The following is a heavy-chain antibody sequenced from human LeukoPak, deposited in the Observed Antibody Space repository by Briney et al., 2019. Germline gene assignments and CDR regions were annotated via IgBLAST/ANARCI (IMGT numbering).Heavy chain of an antibody. J-gene: IGHJ4*02. D-gene: IGHD3-22*01. Sequence: GGSLRLSCAASGFTFSSFAMSWVRQAPGKGLEWVSAISGSGGDTEYADSLKGRLTISRDNSKNTLYLQMNSLRAEDTAIYYCAKQDDSSAYEFDYWGQGTPLTVSS. CDR2: ISGSGGDT. CDR1: GFTFSSFA. CDR3: AKQDDSSAYEFDY. V-gene: IGHV3-23*01.